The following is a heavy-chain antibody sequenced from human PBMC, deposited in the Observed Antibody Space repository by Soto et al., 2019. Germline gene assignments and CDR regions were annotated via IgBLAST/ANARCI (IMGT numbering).Heavy chain of an antibody. CDR1: GFTFSSYA. CDR3: AKDLYYYDFSLDDS. Sequence: GGSLRLSCTASGFTFSSYAMHWVRQAPGRGLEWVAVVSYDGSIENYVDSVRGRFTISRDNSKNTVFLQMNSLRVEDAAVYYCAKDLYYYDFSLDDSWGQGTLVTVSS. D-gene: IGHD3-16*01. J-gene: IGHJ5*02. CDR2: VSYDGSIE. V-gene: IGHV3-30*18.